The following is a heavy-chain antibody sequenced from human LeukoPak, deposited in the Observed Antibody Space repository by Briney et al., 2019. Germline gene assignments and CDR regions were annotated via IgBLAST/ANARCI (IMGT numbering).Heavy chain of an antibody. V-gene: IGHV3-21*01. Sequence: GGSLRLSCAASGFTFSSYSMNWVRQAPGKGLEWVSSISSSSSYIYYADSVKGRFTISRDNAKNSLYLQMNSLRAEDTAVYYCARNMVRGVPTFDYWGQGTLVTVSS. CDR2: ISSSSSYI. CDR1: GFTFSSYS. J-gene: IGHJ4*02. CDR3: ARNMVRGVPTFDY. D-gene: IGHD3-10*01.